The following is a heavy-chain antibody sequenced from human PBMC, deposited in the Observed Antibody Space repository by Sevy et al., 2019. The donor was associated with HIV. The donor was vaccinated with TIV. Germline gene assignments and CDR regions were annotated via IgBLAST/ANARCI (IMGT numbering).Heavy chain of an antibody. CDR1: GLSFNNYA. CDR3: AGRKVGDFWSGSVRGPWAGGPLFDY. V-gene: IGHV3-23*01. Sequence: GSLRLSCTSSGLSFNNYALTWVRQAPGKGLEWVSTISHSGDNTNYADSVKGLFIISRDNSENTLYLQMNSLRAEDTALYYCAGRKVGDFWSGSVRGPWAGGPLFDYWGQGTLVTVSS. CDR2: ISHSGDNT. D-gene: IGHD3-3*01. J-gene: IGHJ4*02.